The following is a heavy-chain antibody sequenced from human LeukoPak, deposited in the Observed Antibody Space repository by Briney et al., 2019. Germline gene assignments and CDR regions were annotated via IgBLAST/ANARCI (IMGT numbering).Heavy chain of an antibody. Sequence: GGSLRLSCAAAGFTGSSNYMSWVRQGPGKGLEWGSVIYSGGSTYDADSVRGRFTISRDNSKNTLYLQRNSLRAEDTAVYYCARGGGYYDISGIYYYYYYLDVWGKGTTVTISS. V-gene: IGHV3-53*01. CDR1: GFTGSSNY. CDR3: ARGGGYYDISGIYYYYYYLDV. CDR2: IYSGGST. D-gene: IGHD3-9*01. J-gene: IGHJ6*03.